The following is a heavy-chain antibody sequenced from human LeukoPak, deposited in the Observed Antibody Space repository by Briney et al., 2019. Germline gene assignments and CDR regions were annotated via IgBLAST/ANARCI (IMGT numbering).Heavy chain of an antibody. CDR1: GFTFSSYE. CDR2: ISSSGSTI. J-gene: IGHJ4*02. CDR3: ASSVPYYYDSSGYYDY. Sequence: GGCLRLSCAASGFTFSSYEMNWVRRASGKGLEWVSYISSSGSTIYYADSVKGRFTISRDSAKNSLYLQMNSLRAEDTAVYYCASSVPYYYDSSGYYDYWGQGTLVTVSS. D-gene: IGHD3-22*01. V-gene: IGHV3-48*03.